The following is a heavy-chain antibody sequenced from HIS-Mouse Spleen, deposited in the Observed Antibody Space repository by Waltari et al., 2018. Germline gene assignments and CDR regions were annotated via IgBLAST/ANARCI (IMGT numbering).Heavy chain of an antibody. Sequence: QVQLVESGGGVVQPGRSLRLSCAASGFTFSSYAMHWVRQAPGKVLEWVAVISYDGSNKYYADSVKGRFTISRDNSKNTLYLQMNSLRAEDTAVYYCARDHSGWYFDYWGQGTLVTVSS. CDR1: GFTFSSYA. CDR3: ARDHSGWYFDY. D-gene: IGHD6-19*01. CDR2: ISYDGSNK. V-gene: IGHV3-30-3*01. J-gene: IGHJ4*02.